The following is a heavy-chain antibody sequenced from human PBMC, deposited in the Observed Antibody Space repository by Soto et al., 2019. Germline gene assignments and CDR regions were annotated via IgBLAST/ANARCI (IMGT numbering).Heavy chain of an antibody. CDR1: GLTVTNYG. Sequence: QVQLVESGGGVVQPGRSLRLSCAASGLTVTNYGMHWVRRAPGEGLEWVAFIWYDGSKEFYADSVKGRFTISRDDSKDTIYLQMNSLRAEDTAVYHCARGSVTGRRGDYFDHWGQGTLVTVSS. CDR3: ARGSVTGRRGDYFDH. V-gene: IGHV3-33*01. J-gene: IGHJ4*02. CDR2: IWYDGSKE. D-gene: IGHD6-19*01.